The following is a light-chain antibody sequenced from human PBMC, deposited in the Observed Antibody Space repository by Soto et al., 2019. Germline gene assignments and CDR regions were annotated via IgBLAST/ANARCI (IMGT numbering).Light chain of an antibody. CDR3: QQYGASPWT. CDR2: GES. CDR1: QNVNNNY. V-gene: IGKV3-20*01. J-gene: IGKJ1*01. Sequence: EIVLTQSPGTLSLSPGERAIISCRASQNVNNNYLAWYQQKHGQAPRLLIYGESSRATGIPDRFSGSGSGTDFTLTISQLEPEDFVLYYCQQYGASPWTFGQRTKVAIK.